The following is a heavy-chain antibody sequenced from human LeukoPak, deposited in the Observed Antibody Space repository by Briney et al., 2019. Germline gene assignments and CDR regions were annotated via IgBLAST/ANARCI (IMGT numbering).Heavy chain of an antibody. CDR1: GDSISSYY. D-gene: IGHD6-25*01. Sequence: PSETLSLTCTVSGDSISSYYWSWIRQSPEKGLEWIGYIYYTGSTYYNPPLRSRVTISVDTSKNQFSLRLISVTAADTAMYYCARSRGNLYFQHWGQGTLVTVSS. J-gene: IGHJ1*01. CDR3: ARSRGNLYFQH. V-gene: IGHV4-59*01. CDR2: IYYTGST.